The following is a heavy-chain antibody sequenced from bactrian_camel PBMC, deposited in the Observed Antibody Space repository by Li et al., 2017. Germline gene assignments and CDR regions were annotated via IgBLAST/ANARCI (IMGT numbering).Heavy chain of an antibody. V-gene: IGHV3S53*01. CDR2: LDPSGST. J-gene: IGHJ4*01. CDR3: TRDRGLAVPAGSSDY. CDR1: GSGDSATW. D-gene: IGHD6*01. Sequence: HVQLVESGGGSVQAGGSLRLTCLVSGSGDSATWMGWFRRAAGKEREGVAVLDPSGSTTYAESVKGRFTISRDNAKNTLYLQLNSLKADDTAMYFCTRDRGLAVPAGSSDYWGQGTQVTVS.